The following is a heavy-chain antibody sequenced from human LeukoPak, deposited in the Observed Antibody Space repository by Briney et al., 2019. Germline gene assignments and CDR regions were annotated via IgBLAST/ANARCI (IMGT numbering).Heavy chain of an antibody. CDR3: ARRGNWNATIYYYYYMDA. CDR2: IRYDGSNK. Sequence: GGSLRLSCAASGFTFSDYGVHWVRQAPGKGLEWVSFIRYDGSNKYYADSVKGRFTISRDNSKNTLYLQMNNLRAEDAAVYYCARRGNWNATIYYYYYMDAWGKGTTVTVSS. CDR1: GFTFSDYG. J-gene: IGHJ6*03. V-gene: IGHV3-30*02. D-gene: IGHD1-20*01.